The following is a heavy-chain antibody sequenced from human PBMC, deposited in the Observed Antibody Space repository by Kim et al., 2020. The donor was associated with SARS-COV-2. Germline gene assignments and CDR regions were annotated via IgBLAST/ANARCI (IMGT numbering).Heavy chain of an antibody. D-gene: IGHD6-13*01. V-gene: IGHV3-30-3*01. Sequence: GGSLRLSCAASGFTFSAYAMHWVRQAPGKGLEWVALISYDGSDKYYADSVKVRFTISRDNSKNTLYLQMNSLRAEDTAVYYCTRDRGSSLFDYWGQGTLVTVSS. CDR2: ISYDGSDK. CDR3: TRDRGSSLFDY. J-gene: IGHJ4*02. CDR1: GFTFSAYA.